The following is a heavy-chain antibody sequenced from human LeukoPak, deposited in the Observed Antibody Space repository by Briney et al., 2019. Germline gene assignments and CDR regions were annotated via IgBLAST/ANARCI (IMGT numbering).Heavy chain of an antibody. D-gene: IGHD3-10*01. J-gene: IGHJ4*02. Sequence: SETLSLTCTVSGDSISSSGHYWGWIRQPPGMGPEWIGSIYYSGSTYYNPSLKSRVTISVDTSKNQFSLKLSSVTAADTAVYFCARHRGYYGSGSKLDCWGQGTLVTVSS. CDR3: ARHRGYYGSGSKLDC. CDR2: IYYSGST. CDR1: GDSISSSGHY. V-gene: IGHV4-39*01.